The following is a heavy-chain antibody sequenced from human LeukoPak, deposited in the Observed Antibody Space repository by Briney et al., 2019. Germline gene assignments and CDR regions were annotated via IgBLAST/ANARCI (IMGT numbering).Heavy chain of an antibody. CDR2: IYYSGST. CDR3: ARDFGSSGYPDAFDI. Sequence: SETLSLTCTVSGGSISSGGYYWSWIRQHPGKGLEWIGYIYYSGSTYYNPSLKSRVTISVDTSKNQFSLKLSSVTAADTAVYYCARDFGSSGYPDAFDIWGQGTIVTVSS. CDR1: GGSISSGGYY. D-gene: IGHD3-22*01. J-gene: IGHJ3*02. V-gene: IGHV4-31*03.